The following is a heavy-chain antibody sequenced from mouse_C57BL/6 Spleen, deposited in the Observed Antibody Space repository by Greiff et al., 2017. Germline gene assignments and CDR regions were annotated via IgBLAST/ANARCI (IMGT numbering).Heavy chain of an antibody. V-gene: IGHV1-15*01. D-gene: IGHD2-4*01. CDR1: GYTFTDYE. Sequence: VQGVESGAELVRPGASVTLSCKASGYTFTDYEMHWVKQTPVHGLEWIGAIDPETGGTAYNQKFKGKAILTADKSSSTAYMKLRSLTSEDSAVYYCTRGNDYPYYFDYWGQGTTLTVSS. J-gene: IGHJ2*01. CDR3: TRGNDYPYYFDY. CDR2: IDPETGGT.